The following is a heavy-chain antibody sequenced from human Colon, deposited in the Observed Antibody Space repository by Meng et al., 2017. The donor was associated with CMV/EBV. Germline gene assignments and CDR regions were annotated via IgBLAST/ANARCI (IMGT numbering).Heavy chain of an antibody. CDR3: ARGDCSGSSCYIHYYYDMDV. V-gene: IGHV3-23*01. Sequence: GESLKISCVASGFNFGYEAMSWVRQAPGKGLEWVSVVSYTGGTIYYADSVKGRFTVSRDNAKTSLYLQMNSLRAEDTAVYFCARGDCSGSSCYIHYYYDMDVWGQGTTVTVSS. D-gene: IGHD2-15*01. J-gene: IGHJ6*02. CDR1: GFNFGYEA. CDR2: VSYTGGTI.